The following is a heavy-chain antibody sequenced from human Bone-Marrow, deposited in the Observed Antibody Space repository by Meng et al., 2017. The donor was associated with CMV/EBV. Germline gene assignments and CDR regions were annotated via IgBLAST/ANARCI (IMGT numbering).Heavy chain of an antibody. CDR1: GFTFSSYA. V-gene: IGHV3-23*03. J-gene: IGHJ4*02. CDR3: ARRLYGSGTLDY. Sequence: GGSLRLSCAASGFTFSSYAMSWVRQAPGKGLEWVSVIYSAGTTHYADSVKGRFTISRDHSKNTMYLQMNSLRAEDTAVYYCARRLYGSGTLDYWGQGTLVTVSS. CDR2: IYSAGTT. D-gene: IGHD3-10*01.